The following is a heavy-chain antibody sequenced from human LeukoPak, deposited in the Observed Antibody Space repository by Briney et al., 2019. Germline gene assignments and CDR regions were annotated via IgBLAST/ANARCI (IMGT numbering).Heavy chain of an antibody. Sequence: SETLSLTCAVYGGSFSGYYWSWIRQPPGKGLEWIGEINHSGSTNYNPSLKSRVTISVDTSKNQFSLKLSSVTAADTAVYYCARETGGDHGGYYFDYRGQGTLVTVSS. D-gene: IGHD4-23*01. CDR2: INHSGST. V-gene: IGHV4-34*01. CDR3: ARETGGDHGGYYFDY. CDR1: GGSFSGYY. J-gene: IGHJ4*02.